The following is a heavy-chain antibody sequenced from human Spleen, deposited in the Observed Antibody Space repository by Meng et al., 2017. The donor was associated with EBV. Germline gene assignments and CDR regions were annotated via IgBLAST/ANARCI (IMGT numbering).Heavy chain of an antibody. CDR3: ARESGRGYTPDY. J-gene: IGHJ4*02. Sequence: QVQLVQSGAEVKEXXSXVKVSCKASGGTFSTYGITWVRQAPGQGLEWMGGIIPVLGTPNYAQKYQDRVTITADESTSTAYMELSSLRSEDTAVYYCARESGRGYTPDYWGQGTLVTVSS. V-gene: IGHV1-69*01. D-gene: IGHD3-10*01. CDR2: IIPVLGTP. CDR1: GGTFSTYG.